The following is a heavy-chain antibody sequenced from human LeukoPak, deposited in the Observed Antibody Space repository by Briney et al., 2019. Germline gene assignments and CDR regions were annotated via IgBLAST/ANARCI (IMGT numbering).Heavy chain of an antibody. Sequence: GSSVKVSFKASGGTFSIYAISWVRQAPGQGVEWMGGIIPIFGTANYAQKFQGRVTITADESTSTAYMELSSLRSEDTAVYYCAKPKDNSLYCFDYWGQGTLVTVSP. CDR3: AKPKDNSLYCFDY. V-gene: IGHV1-69*01. CDR1: GGTFSIYA. D-gene: IGHD1-20*01. CDR2: IIPIFGTA. J-gene: IGHJ4*02.